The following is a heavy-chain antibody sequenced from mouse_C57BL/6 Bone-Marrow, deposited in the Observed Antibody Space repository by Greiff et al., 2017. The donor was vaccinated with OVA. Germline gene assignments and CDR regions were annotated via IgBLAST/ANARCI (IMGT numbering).Heavy chain of an antibody. Sequence: EVQGVESGGGLVQSGRSLRLSCATSGFTFSDFYMEWVRQAPGKGLEWIAASRNKANDYTTEYSASVKGRFIVSRDTSQSILYLQMNALRAEDTAMYYCARDALYYGSSYWYFDVWGTGTTVTVSS. D-gene: IGHD1-1*01. CDR1: GFTFSDFY. CDR2: SRNKANDYTT. CDR3: ARDALYYGSSYWYFDV. J-gene: IGHJ1*03. V-gene: IGHV7-1*01.